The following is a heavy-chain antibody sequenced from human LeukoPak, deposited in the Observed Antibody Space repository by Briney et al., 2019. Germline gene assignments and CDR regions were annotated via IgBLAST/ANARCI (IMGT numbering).Heavy chain of an antibody. CDR2: IYSDGST. Sequence: GGSLRLSCAASGFTVSSNYMSWVRQAPGKGLQWVSVIYSDGSTYYADSVRGRFTISRDNSKNTLYLQMNSLRAEDTAVYYCARDLWSGNPNTLDYWGQGTLVTVSS. V-gene: IGHV3-53*01. J-gene: IGHJ4*02. CDR3: ARDLWSGNPNTLDY. CDR1: GFTVSSNY. D-gene: IGHD3/OR15-3a*01.